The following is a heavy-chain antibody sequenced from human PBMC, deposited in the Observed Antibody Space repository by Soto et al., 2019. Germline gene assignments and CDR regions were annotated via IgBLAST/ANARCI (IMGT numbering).Heavy chain of an antibody. J-gene: IGHJ6*02. CDR3: AKDHPDSSSWYYYYGMDV. CDR2: ISYDGSNK. D-gene: IGHD6-13*01. Sequence: PGGSLRLSCAASGFTFSSYGMHWVRQAPGKGLEWVAVISYDGSNKYYADSVKGRFTISRDNSKNTLYLQMNSLRAEDTAVYYCAKDHPDSSSWYYYYGMDVWGQGTTVTVSS. V-gene: IGHV3-30*18. CDR1: GFTFSSYG.